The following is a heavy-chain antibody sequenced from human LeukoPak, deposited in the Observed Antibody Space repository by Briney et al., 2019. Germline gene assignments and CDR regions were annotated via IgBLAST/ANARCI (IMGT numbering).Heavy chain of an antibody. CDR1: GLSFSSYA. V-gene: IGHV3-23*01. CDR3: ARDGDIVVVGAFDI. J-gene: IGHJ3*02. D-gene: IGHD2-15*01. Sequence: GGSLSLSCAVSGLSFSSYAMRWVRQAPGKGLEWVSGISGSGDNTYYADSVQGRFTISRDNSKNTLYLQMNSLRAEDTAVYYCARDGDIVVVGAFDIWGQGTMVTVSS. CDR2: ISGSGDNT.